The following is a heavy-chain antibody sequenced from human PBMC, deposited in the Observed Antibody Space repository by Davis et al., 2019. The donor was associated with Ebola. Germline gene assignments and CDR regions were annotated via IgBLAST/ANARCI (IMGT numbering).Heavy chain of an antibody. CDR2: ISYDGSNK. CDR3: AKDRATYGDYGYYYGMDV. D-gene: IGHD4-17*01. CDR1: GFTFSSYG. Sequence: GESLKISCAASGFTFSSYGMHWVRQAPGKGLEWVAVISYDGSNKYYADSVKGRFTISRDNSKNTLYLQMNSLRAEDTAVYYCAKDRATYGDYGYYYGMDVWGQGTTVTVSS. V-gene: IGHV3-30*18. J-gene: IGHJ6*02.